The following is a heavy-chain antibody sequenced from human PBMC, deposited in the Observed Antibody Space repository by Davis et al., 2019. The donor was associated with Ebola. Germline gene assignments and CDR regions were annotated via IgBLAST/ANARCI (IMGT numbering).Heavy chain of an antibody. CDR2: LGTSADT. CDR1: GFVFSSYV. J-gene: IGHJ3*01. Sequence: PGGSLRLSCAASGFVFSSYVMSWVRRAPGKGLEWVSTLGTSADTYYADSVKGRFTISRDNSRNTLYLQMNGLRVEDTAIYYCAKDTSNVWFDVWGQGTMVTVSS. D-gene: IGHD6-19*01. CDR3: AKDTSNVWFDV. V-gene: IGHV3-23*01.